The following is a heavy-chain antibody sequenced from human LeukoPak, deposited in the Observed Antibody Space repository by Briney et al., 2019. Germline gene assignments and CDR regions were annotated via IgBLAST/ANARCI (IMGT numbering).Heavy chain of an antibody. Sequence: SETLSLTCTVSGGSISSSSYYWGWIRQPPGKGLEWIGSIYYSGSTYYNPSLKSRVTISVDTSKNQFSLKLSSVTAADTAVYYCARDKSTIVASHDAFDIWGQGTMVTVSS. CDR3: ARDKSTIVASHDAFDI. CDR1: GGSISSSSYY. D-gene: IGHD3-22*01. V-gene: IGHV4-39*07. CDR2: IYYSGST. J-gene: IGHJ3*02.